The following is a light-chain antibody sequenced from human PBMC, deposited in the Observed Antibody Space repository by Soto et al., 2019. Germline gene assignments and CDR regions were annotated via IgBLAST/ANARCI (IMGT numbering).Light chain of an antibody. CDR1: QSVSSY. J-gene: IGKJ1*01. CDR2: DAS. Sequence: EIVLTQSPATLSLSPGEKPTLSCRASQSVSSYLAWYQQKPGQAPRLLIYDASNRATGIPARFSGSGSGTDFTLTISSLEPEDFAVYYCQQRSNWPRTFGQGTKVDIK. CDR3: QQRSNWPRT. V-gene: IGKV3-11*01.